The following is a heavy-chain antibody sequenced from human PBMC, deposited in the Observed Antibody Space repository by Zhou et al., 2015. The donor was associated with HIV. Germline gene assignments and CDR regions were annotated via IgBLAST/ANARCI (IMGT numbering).Heavy chain of an antibody. V-gene: IGHV1-69*12. CDR1: GGTFSSYA. J-gene: IGHJ6*02. CDR2: IIPIFGTA. Sequence: QVQLVQSGAEVKKPGSSVKVSCKASGGTFSSYAISWVRQAPGQGLEWMGGIIPIFGTANYAQKFQGRVTITADESTSTAYMELSSLRSEDTAVYYCAREPIGRLRDYDILTGPYPYYYYGMDVVGPRDPRSP. D-gene: IGHD3-9*01. CDR3: AREPIGRLRDYDILTGPYPYYYYGMDV.